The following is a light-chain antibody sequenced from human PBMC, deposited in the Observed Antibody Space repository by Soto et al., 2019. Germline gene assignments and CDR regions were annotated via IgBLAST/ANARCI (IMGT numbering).Light chain of an antibody. CDR2: GAS. CDR1: EDISSY. V-gene: IGKV1-9*01. CDR3: QQVKRSPLT. Sequence: DIQLTQSPSFLSASVGDRVSITCRASEDISSYLAWYQRKPGKAPKVLIYGASTLQSGVPSSFSGSGSGTEFTLTISRLQPEDFASYYCQQVKRSPLTFGGGTKVEIK. J-gene: IGKJ4*01.